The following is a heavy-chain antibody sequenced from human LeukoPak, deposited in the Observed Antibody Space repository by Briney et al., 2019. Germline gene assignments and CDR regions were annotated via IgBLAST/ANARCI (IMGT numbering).Heavy chain of an antibody. CDR3: ASAYCSSTSCYLPNAFDI. J-gene: IGHJ3*02. CDR1: GFTFSSYS. Sequence: PGGSLRLSCAASGFTFSSYSMNWVRQAPGKGLEWVSSISSSSSYIYYADSVKGRFTISRDNAKNSLYLQMNSLRAEDTAVYYCASAYCSSTSCYLPNAFDIWGQGTMVTVSS. V-gene: IGHV3-21*01. CDR2: ISSSSSYI. D-gene: IGHD2-2*01.